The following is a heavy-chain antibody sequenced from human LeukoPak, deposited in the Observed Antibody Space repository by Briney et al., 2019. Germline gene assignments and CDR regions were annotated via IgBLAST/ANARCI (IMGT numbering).Heavy chain of an antibody. J-gene: IGHJ4*02. Sequence: GGSLRLSCAASGFSFDDYAMHWVRQAPGKGLEWVSGITWNSGSTGYADSVKGRSTISRDNAKNSLFVQMNSLRAEDTALYYCAKDACSGTSCSFDYWGQGTLVTVSS. CDR3: AKDACSGTSCSFDY. CDR2: ITWNSGST. D-gene: IGHD2-2*01. V-gene: IGHV3-9*01. CDR1: GFSFDDYA.